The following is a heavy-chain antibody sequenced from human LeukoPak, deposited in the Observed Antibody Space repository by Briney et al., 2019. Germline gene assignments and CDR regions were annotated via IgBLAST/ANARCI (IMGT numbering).Heavy chain of an antibody. CDR1: GFTFSSYW. D-gene: IGHD6-19*01. V-gene: IGHV3-30*18. CDR3: AKDFSSGWSFDY. Sequence: GGSLRPSCAASGFTFSSYWMHWVRQASGKGLEWVAVISYDGSNKYYADSVKGRFTISRDNSKNTLYLQMNSLRAEDTAVYYCAKDFSSGWSFDYWGQGTLVTVSS. J-gene: IGHJ4*02. CDR2: ISYDGSNK.